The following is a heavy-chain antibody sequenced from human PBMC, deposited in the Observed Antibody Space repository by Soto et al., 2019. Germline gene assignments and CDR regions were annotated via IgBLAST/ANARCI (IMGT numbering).Heavy chain of an antibody. CDR1: GGSISSGGYY. CDR2: IYYSGST. J-gene: IGHJ4*02. V-gene: IGHV4-31*03. D-gene: IGHD3-22*01. CDR3: ASLRTLSSGYHYGRDY. Sequence: PSETLSLTCTVSGGSISSGGYYWGWIRQHPGKGLEWIGYIYYSGSTYYNPSLKSRVTISVDTSKNQFSLKLSSVTAADTAVYYCASLRTLSSGYHYGRDYWGQGTLVTVSS.